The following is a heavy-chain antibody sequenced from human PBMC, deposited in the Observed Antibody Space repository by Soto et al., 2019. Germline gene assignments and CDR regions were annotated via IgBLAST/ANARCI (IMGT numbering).Heavy chain of an antibody. D-gene: IGHD6-13*01. V-gene: IGHV7-4-1*01. J-gene: IGHJ5*02. CDR1: GHPFTSYA. CDR3: ARDRPPNRSIAAAGTGGSWFDP. CDR2: INTNTGNP. Sequence: ASVKVSCKASGHPFTSYAMNWVRQAPGQGLEWMGWINTNTGNPTYAQGFTGRFVFSLDTSVSTAYLQICSLKAEDTAVYYCARDRPPNRSIAAAGTGGSWFDPWGQGTLVTVSS.